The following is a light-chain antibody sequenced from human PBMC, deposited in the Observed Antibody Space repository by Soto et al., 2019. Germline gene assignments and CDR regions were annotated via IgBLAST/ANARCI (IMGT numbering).Light chain of an antibody. J-gene: IGLJ2*01. V-gene: IGLV2-14*01. Sequence: QSALTQAASGSGSPGQSITISCTGTSSDIGGYNYVSWYQQRPGEAPKLLIYAVSYRPSGISNRFSGSKSGNTASLTISGLQSEDEAVYYCFSYTTSDTVLFGGGTKLTVL. CDR3: FSYTTSDTVL. CDR1: SSDIGGYNY. CDR2: AVS.